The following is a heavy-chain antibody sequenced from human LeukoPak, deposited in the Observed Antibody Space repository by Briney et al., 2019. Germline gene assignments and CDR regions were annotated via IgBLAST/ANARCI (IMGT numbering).Heavy chain of an antibody. CDR1: DGSISNYF. CDR3: ARHGRMVIMSKFSTGIDQ. V-gene: IGHV4-59*08. CDR2: IYYTGMT. J-gene: IGHJ4*02. Sequence: PSETLSLTCTVPDGSISNYFWSWIRQPPGKGLEWIGYIYYTGMTNYNPSLKSRVTISMDTSKNQFSPNLRSVTAADTAIYYCARHGRMVIMSKFSTGIDQWGQGTLVTVSS. D-gene: IGHD2-8*01.